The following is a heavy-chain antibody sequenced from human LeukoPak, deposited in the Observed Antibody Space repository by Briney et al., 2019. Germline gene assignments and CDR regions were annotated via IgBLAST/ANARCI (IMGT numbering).Heavy chain of an antibody. Sequence: GGSLRLSCAASGFTLSSYWMHWVRQAPGKGRVWVSRISADGSINYADSVRGRFTVSRDNTKNTLYLQMNSLRAEDTAVYYCTRDTITSSRFFELWGRGALVTVSS. V-gene: IGHV3-74*01. CDR1: GFTLSSYW. CDR3: TRDTITSSRFFEL. D-gene: IGHD3-16*01. J-gene: IGHJ2*01. CDR2: ISADGSI.